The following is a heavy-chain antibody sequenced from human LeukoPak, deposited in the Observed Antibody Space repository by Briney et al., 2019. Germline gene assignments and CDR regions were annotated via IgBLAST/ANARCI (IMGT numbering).Heavy chain of an antibody. CDR2: IRQDGSER. D-gene: IGHD6-19*01. CDR3: ARGAQWLAGRFDY. CDR1: GFAFSSYW. J-gene: IGHJ4*02. V-gene: IGHV3-7*03. Sequence: GGSLRLSCAASGFAFSSYWMSWVRQAPGKGLEWVANIRQDGSERYYVDSVRGRFTISRDDAKNSLYLQMDSLRAEDTAVYYCARGAQWLAGRFDYWGQGTLVTVSS.